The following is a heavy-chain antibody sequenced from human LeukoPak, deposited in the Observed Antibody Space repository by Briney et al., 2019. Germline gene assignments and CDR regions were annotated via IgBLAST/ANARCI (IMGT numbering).Heavy chain of an antibody. CDR3: AKWREGTMVYFDY. Sequence: PGESLRLSCAASGFTFSSYAMTWVRQAPGKGLEWVSAISGSGHNTYYADSVKGRFTISRDNSKNTVYLRMNSLRAEDTALYYCAKWREGTMVYFDYWGQGTLVTVSS. J-gene: IGHJ4*02. V-gene: IGHV3-23*01. CDR2: ISGSGHNT. CDR1: GFTFSSYA. D-gene: IGHD3-10*01.